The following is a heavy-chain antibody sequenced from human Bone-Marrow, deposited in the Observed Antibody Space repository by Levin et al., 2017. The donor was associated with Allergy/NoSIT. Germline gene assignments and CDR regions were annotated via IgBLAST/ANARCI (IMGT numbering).Heavy chain of an antibody. D-gene: IGHD3-10*01. V-gene: IGHV3-21*01. J-gene: IGHJ5*02. CDR2: ISSKGSNM. CDR1: GFTFSSYT. CDR3: ARAEGITDWFDP. Sequence: GGSLRLSCAASGFTFSSYTMNWLRQAPGKGLEWVSSISSKGSNMYYVDSVKDRFTISRDNAKNSLYLQMNSLRADDTAVYYCARAEGITDWFDPWGQGTLVTVSS.